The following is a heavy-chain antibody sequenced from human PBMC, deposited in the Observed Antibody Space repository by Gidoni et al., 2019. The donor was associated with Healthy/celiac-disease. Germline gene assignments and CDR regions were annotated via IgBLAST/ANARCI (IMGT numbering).Heavy chain of an antibody. J-gene: IGHJ4*02. CDR1: GGSISSSSYY. CDR3: ATTTVTGGLVDY. Sequence: QLQLQESGPGLVKPSETLSLTCTVSGGSISSSSYYWGWIRQPPGKGLEWIGSIYYSGSTYYNPSLKSRVTISVDTSKNQFSLKLSSVTAADTAVYYCATTTVTGGLVDYWGQGTLVTVSS. CDR2: IYYSGST. D-gene: IGHD4-17*01. V-gene: IGHV4-39*01.